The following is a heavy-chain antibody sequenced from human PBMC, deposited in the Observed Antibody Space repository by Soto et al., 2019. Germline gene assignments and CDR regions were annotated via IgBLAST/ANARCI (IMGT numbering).Heavy chain of an antibody. J-gene: IGHJ4*02. CDR2: IYYSGST. CDR3: ARGREEDGDYLDY. D-gene: IGHD4-17*01. V-gene: IGHV4-31*03. Sequence: QVQLQESGPGLVKPSQTLSLTCTVSGGSISSGGYYWSWIRQHPGKGLEWIGYIYYSGSTYYNPSLKGRVTISVDTSKNQFSLKLSSVTAADTAVYYCARGREEDGDYLDYWGQGTLVTVSS. CDR1: GGSISSGGYY.